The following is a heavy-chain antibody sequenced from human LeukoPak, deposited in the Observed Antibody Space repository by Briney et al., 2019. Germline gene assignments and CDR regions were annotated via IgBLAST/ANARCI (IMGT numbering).Heavy chain of an antibody. D-gene: IGHD3-9*01. V-gene: IGHV3-23*01. CDR2: ISGSGVST. CDR3: AREVGGYDILTGYFIH. CDR1: GFTFSSFG. J-gene: IGHJ4*02. Sequence: GGSLRLSCAASGFTFSSFGMRWVRQAPGEGLEWVACISGSGVSTYYADYVKGRFTISRDTSKNTLYLQMNSLRAEDTAVYYCAREVGGYDILTGYFIHWGQGTLVTVSS.